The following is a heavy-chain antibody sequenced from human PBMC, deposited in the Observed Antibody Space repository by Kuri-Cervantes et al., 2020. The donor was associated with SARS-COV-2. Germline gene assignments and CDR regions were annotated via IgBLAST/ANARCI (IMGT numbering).Heavy chain of an antibody. CDR3: ARQGGYSSSSLDY. V-gene: IGHV4-59*01. J-gene: IGHJ4*02. CDR2: VHSSGST. Sequence: SHGSITSNFRTWIRQPPGRGLEWIGDVHSSGSTNYNPSLESRVTISTDTSKNQFSLRLNSVTAADTAVYYCARQGGYSSSSLDYWGQGTLVTVSS. D-gene: IGHD6-6*01. CDR1: HGSITSNF.